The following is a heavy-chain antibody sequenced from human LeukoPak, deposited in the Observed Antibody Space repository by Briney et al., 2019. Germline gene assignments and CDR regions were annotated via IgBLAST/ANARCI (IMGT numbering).Heavy chain of an antibody. CDR2: IYYSGST. J-gene: IGHJ6*02. Sequence: SETLSLTCTVSGGSISSGGYYWSWIRQHPGKGLEWIGYIYYSGSTYYNPSLKSRVTISVDTSKNQFSLKLSSVTAADTAVYYCARSGGDPGYYGMDVWGQGTTVTVSS. D-gene: IGHD4-17*01. CDR1: GGSISSGGYY. CDR3: ARSGGDPGYYGMDV. V-gene: IGHV4-31*03.